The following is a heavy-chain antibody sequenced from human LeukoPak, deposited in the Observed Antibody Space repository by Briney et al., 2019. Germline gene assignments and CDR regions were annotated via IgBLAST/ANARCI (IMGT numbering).Heavy chain of an antibody. CDR1: GFTFSSYA. V-gene: IGHV3-74*01. Sequence: PGGSLRLSCAASGFTFSSYAMSWVRQAPGKGLVWVSHINTDGSSTTYADSVKGRFTISRDNAKNTLYLQMNSLRADDTAVYYCAKGSDARLDYWGQGTLVTVSS. J-gene: IGHJ4*02. CDR3: AKGSDARLDY. CDR2: INTDGSST.